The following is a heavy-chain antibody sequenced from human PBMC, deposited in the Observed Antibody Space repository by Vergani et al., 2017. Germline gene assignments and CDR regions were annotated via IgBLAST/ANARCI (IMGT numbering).Heavy chain of an antibody. D-gene: IGHD3-9*01. Sequence: QLHLQESGPGLVKPSETLSLTCTVTGGPITSSSYYWGWIRQPPGKGLEWIGNIYHSGGAYSNPSLKGRVTISVVTSKNQFSLEVTSVTAADTAIYFCARTESFILRYFHWALWGQGTLVTVSS. CDR1: GGPITSSSYY. CDR3: ARTESFILRYFHWAL. V-gene: IGHV4-39*01. CDR2: IYHSGGA. J-gene: IGHJ4*02.